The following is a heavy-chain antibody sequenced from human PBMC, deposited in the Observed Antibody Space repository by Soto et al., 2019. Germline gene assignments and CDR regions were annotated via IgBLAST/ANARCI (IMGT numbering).Heavy chain of an antibody. V-gene: IGHV3-21*01. CDR3: ARKGDGDYGGIDV. CDR1: GFTFSSYS. CDR2: MNSNRSYI. D-gene: IGHD4-17*01. J-gene: IGHJ6*02. Sequence: PVGSLSLSCAASGFTFSSYSMNWVRQAQGKGLEWDSSMNSNRSYINYAHSVKGRCTISRDSAKNSLYLQMNSPRAEDTAVYYCARKGDGDYGGIDVWGQGTTVTVSS.